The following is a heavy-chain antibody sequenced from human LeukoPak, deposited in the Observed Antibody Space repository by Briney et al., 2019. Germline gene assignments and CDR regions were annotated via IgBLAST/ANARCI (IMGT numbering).Heavy chain of an antibody. Sequence: GSLRLSCAASGFTFSSYGMHWVRQAPGKGLEWVAVISHDGSNPYYADSVKGRFTISRDNSKNTLYLQMSSLRAEDTAVYYCAKTHYYDSSGVPGDYWGQGTLVTVSS. J-gene: IGHJ4*02. CDR3: AKTHYYDSSGVPGDY. D-gene: IGHD3-22*01. V-gene: IGHV3-30*18. CDR1: GFTFSSYG. CDR2: ISHDGSNP.